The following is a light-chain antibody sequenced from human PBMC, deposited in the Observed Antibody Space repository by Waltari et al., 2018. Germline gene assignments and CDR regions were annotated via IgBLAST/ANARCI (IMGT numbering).Light chain of an antibody. J-gene: IGKJ1*01. V-gene: IGKV3-20*01. CDR1: QGVGKY. CDR2: HTS. CDR3: QKYDFLPAT. Sequence: EIVLTQSPGTLSLSPGERATLSCRASQGVGKYVSWYQQRPVQAPRLLLYHTSIRATGIPDRFSGSGYGTDFSLTISRLEPEDFAVYYCQKYDFLPATFGQGTTVEIK.